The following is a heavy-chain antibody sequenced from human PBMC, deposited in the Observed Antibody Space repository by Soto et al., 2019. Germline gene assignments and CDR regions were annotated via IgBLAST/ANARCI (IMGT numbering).Heavy chain of an antibody. CDR1: GGSFSGYY. V-gene: IGHV4-34*01. CDR2: INHSGST. D-gene: IGHD3-3*01. CDR3: ARGRYYYDFWSGYNCDAFDI. J-gene: IGHJ3*02. Sequence: PSETLSLTCAVYGGSFSGYYWSWIRQPPGKGLEWIGEINHSGSTNYNPSLKSRVTISVDTSKNQFSLKLSSVTAADTAVYYCARGRYYYDFWSGYNCDAFDIWGQGTMVTVS.